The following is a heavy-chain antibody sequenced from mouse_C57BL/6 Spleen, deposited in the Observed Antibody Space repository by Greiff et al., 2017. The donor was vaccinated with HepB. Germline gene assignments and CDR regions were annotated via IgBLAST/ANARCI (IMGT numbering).Heavy chain of an antibody. V-gene: IGHV7-3*01. J-gene: IGHJ3*01. CDR3: ARSSTGFAY. CDR1: GFTFTDYY. CDR2: IRNKANGYTT. Sequence: AASGFTFTDYYMSWVRQPPGKALEWLGFIRNKANGYTTEYSASVKGRFTISRDNSQSILYLQMNALRAEDSATYYCARSSTGFAYWGQGTLVTVSA. D-gene: IGHD4-1*02.